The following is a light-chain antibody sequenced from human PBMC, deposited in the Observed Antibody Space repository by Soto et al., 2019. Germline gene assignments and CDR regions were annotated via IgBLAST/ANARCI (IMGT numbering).Light chain of an antibody. CDR3: CLYAVTFYV. CDR2: DVS. J-gene: IGLJ1*01. V-gene: IGLV2-11*01. Sequence: SVLTQPRSVSGSPGQPVTISCTGTSSDVGTYDFVSWYQQHPGKAPRLMIFDVSERPSGVPDRFSGSKSGNTASLTISGLQAEDEADYYCCLYAVTFYVFGTGTKLTVL. CDR1: SSDVGTYDF.